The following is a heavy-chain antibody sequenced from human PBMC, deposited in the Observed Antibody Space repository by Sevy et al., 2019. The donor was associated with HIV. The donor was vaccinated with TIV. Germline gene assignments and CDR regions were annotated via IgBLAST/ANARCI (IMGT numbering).Heavy chain of an antibody. CDR3: ARDKYYYVSGSFDY. V-gene: IGHV1-69*13. J-gene: IGHJ4*01. D-gene: IGHD3-10*01. CDR2: IIAVFGTT. CDR1: GGIFRSNA. Sequence: ASVKVSCKASGGIFRSNAISWVRQAPGQGLEWMGGIIAVFGTTNYARKFQGRVTVSPDESRSTAYMELSSLRSEDTAVYYCARDKYYYVSGSFDYWGQGTQVTVSS.